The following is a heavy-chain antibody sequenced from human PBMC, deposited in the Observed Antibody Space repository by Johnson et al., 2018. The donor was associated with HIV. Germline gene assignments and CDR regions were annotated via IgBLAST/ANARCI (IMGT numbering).Heavy chain of an antibody. J-gene: IGHJ3*02. CDR3: AGAGYCRGGSCYSGVDAFDI. V-gene: IGHV3-13*01. CDR2: IGTAGDT. D-gene: IGHD2-15*01. CDR1: GFTFSSYD. Sequence: VKLVESGGGLVQPGGSLRLSCAASGFTFSSYDMHWVRQATGKGLEWVSAIGTAGDTYYPGSVKGRFTISRENAKNSLYIQMNSLRAGDTAVYYCAGAGYCRGGSCYSGVDAFDIWGQGTMVTVSS.